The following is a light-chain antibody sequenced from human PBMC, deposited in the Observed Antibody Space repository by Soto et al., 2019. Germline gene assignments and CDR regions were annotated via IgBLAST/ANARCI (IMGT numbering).Light chain of an antibody. J-gene: IGKJ1*01. V-gene: IGKV3-15*01. CDR2: GSS. Sequence: IVLTQSPATLSVSPGDSATLSCRASQSVRNNLAWYQQRPGQPPRLLIYGSSTRGFGVPARFSGSGSGTEFTLTINNLQSEDFAVYFCQQYENWPPWTFGPGTTV. CDR1: QSVRNN. CDR3: QQYENWPPWT.